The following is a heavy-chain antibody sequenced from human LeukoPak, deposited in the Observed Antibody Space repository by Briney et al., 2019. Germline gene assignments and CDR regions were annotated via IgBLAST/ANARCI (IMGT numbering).Heavy chain of an antibody. Sequence: PGGSLRLSCAASGFTFSRYAMSWVRQAPGKGVEWVSAISGSGGSTYYADSVKGRFTISRDNSKNTLYLQMNSLRAEDTAVYYCAKSDGYNSYGDYWGQGTLVTVSS. D-gene: IGHD5-24*01. J-gene: IGHJ4*01. V-gene: IGHV3-23*01. CDR2: ISGSGGST. CDR3: AKSDGYNSYGDY. CDR1: GFTFSRYA.